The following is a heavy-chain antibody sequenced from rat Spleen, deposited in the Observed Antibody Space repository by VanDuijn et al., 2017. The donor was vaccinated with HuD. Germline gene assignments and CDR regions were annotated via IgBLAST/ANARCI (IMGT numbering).Heavy chain of an antibody. J-gene: IGHJ2*01. Sequence: QVQLKESGPGLVQPSQTLSLTCTVSGFSLSNYGLIWVRQPPGKGLEWMGVIWGNGNANYNSPLKSRLSISRDTSKNQVFLKMNSLQTDDTGTYYCTIHPRYWGQGVMVTVSS. D-gene: IGHD3-1*01. V-gene: IGHV2-13*01. CDR2: IWGNGNA. CDR3: TIHPRY. CDR1: GFSLSNYG.